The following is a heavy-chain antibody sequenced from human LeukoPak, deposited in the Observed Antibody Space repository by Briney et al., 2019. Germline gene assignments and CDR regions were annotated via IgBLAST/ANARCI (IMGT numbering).Heavy chain of an antibody. CDR1: GGSFSGYY. Sequence: PSETLSLTCAVYGGSFSGYYWSWIRQPPGKGLEWIGEINHSGSTYYNPSLKSRVTISVDTSKNQFSLKLSSVTAADTAVYYCARRTYYYDSSGYGDAFDIWGQGTMVTVSS. V-gene: IGHV4-34*01. D-gene: IGHD3-22*01. CDR3: ARRTYYYDSSGYGDAFDI. J-gene: IGHJ3*02. CDR2: INHSGST.